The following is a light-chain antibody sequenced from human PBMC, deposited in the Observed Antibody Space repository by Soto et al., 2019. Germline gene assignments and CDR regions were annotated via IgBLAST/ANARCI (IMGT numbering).Light chain of an antibody. V-gene: IGKV3-15*01. J-gene: IGKJ4*01. Sequence: EIVMTQSPATLSWSPGERATLSCRASQRVSSNLAWYQQKPGQTPKLLIYVASTRATGIPARFSGSGSGTEFTLTISSLQSEDFAVYYCQQYNVWPLTFGGGTKVEFK. CDR1: QRVSSN. CDR2: VAS. CDR3: QQYNVWPLT.